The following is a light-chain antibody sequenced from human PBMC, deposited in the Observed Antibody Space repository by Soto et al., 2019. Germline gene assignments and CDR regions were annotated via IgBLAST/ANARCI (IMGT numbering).Light chain of an antibody. J-gene: IGKJ5*01. CDR2: GAS. CDR3: QQYNNWPIT. CDR1: QSVGSN. V-gene: IGKV3-15*01. Sequence: EIVMTQSPVTLSVSLGGRAALSCRASQSVGSNLAWYQQMPGQAPRLLIYGASTRATGIPARFSGSGSGTEFTLTISSLQSEDFAVYYCQQYNNWPITFGQGTRREIK.